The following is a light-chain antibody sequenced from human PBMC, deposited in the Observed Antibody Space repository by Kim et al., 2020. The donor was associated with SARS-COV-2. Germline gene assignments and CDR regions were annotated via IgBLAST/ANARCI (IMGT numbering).Light chain of an antibody. J-gene: IGLJ3*02. CDR3: SSYVGSNNGV. V-gene: IGLV2-8*01. Sequence: GQSVTISRTRTSSDVGDINSVSWYQQNPGKAPKLMIYEVTKRPSGVPERFSGSKSGNTASLTVSGLQAEDEADYYCSSYVGSNNGVFGGGTQLTVL. CDR2: EVT. CDR1: SSDVGDINS.